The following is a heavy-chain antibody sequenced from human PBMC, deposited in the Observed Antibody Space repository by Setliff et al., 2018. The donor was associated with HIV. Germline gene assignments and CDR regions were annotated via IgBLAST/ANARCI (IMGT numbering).Heavy chain of an antibody. CDR2: ISAYNGNT. CDR3: ARGYYNFWSGYYDSRYPNPIDAFDI. V-gene: IGHV1-18*01. D-gene: IGHD3-3*01. CDR1: GYTFSSYG. Sequence: ASVKVSCKASGYTFSSYGISWVRQAPGQGVEWMGWISAYNGNTNYAQKLQGRVTMTTDTSTSTAYMELRSLRSDDTAVYYCARGYYNFWSGYYDSRYPNPIDAFDIWGQGTMVTVSS. J-gene: IGHJ3*02.